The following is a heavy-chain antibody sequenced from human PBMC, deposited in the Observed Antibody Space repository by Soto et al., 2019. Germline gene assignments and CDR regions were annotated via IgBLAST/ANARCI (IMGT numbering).Heavy chain of an antibody. CDR1: GASISTSSDF. J-gene: IGHJ4*02. CDR3: ARQPESTSYFDY. V-gene: IGHV4-39*01. D-gene: IGHD2-2*01. CDR2: VYPSGTT. Sequence: QLQLQESGPGLVRSSETLSLTCSVSGASISTSSDFWGWIRQAPGKGLEWIGKVYPSGTTRLNPSLKSRVSIFVDRSKNQFSLELNSATAADRAVYYCARQPESTSYFDYWGQGILVTVSS.